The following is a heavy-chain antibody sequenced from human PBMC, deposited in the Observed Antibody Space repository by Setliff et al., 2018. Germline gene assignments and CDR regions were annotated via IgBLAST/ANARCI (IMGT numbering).Heavy chain of an antibody. CDR3: ARSRYTSRWYEMSAMDV. Sequence: GGSLRLSCAASGFTFSSYAMHWVRQAPGKGLEWVAVITYDGSNKFYADSVRGRFTISRDISKNTLYVQMNSLRPEDTAVYYCARSRYTSRWYEMSAMDVWGKGTTVTVSS. V-gene: IGHV3-30*01. J-gene: IGHJ6*03. CDR1: GFTFSSYA. CDR2: ITYDGSNK. D-gene: IGHD6-13*01.